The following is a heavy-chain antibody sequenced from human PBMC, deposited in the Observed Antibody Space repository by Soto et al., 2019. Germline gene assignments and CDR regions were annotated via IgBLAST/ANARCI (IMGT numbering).Heavy chain of an antibody. J-gene: IGHJ6*02. Sequence: QVQLVQSGAEVKKPGSSVKVSCKASGGTFSSYAISWVRQAPGQGLKWMGGIIPIFGTANYAQTFQCRVTITADESTSTAYMELSMLRSEDTAVYYCGVFGSRNYYYGMDVWGQGTMVTVSS. CDR2: IIPIFGTA. CDR1: GGTFSSYA. V-gene: IGHV1-69*12. CDR3: GVFGSRNYYYGMDV. D-gene: IGHD6-6*01.